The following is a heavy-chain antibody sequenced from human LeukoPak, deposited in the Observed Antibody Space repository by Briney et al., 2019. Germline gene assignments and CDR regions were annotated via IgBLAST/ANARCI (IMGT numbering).Heavy chain of an antibody. CDR1: GGSFSGYY. CDR2: INHSRST. V-gene: IGHV4-34*01. Sequence: SETLSLTCAVYGGSFSGYYWSWIRQPPGKGLEWIGEINHSRSTNYNPSLKSRVTISVDTSKNQFSLKLSSVTAADTAVYYCARDRDYYYMDVWGKGTTVTVSS. CDR3: ARDRDYYYMDV. J-gene: IGHJ6*03.